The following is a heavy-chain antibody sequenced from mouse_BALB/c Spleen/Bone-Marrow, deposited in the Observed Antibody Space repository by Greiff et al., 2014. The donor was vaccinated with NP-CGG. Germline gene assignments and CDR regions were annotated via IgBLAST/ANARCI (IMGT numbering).Heavy chain of an antibody. CDR2: IDPSDSYT. Sequence: VQLQQSGAELVKPGASVKLSCKASGNTFTSYWMHWVKQRPGQGLEWIGEIDPSDSYTNYNQKFKGKATLTVDKSSSTAYMQLSSLTSEDSAVYCCARWLLGYAMDYWGQGTSVTVSS. CDR3: ARWLLGYAMDY. D-gene: IGHD2-3*01. J-gene: IGHJ4*01. V-gene: IGHV1-69*02. CDR1: GNTFTSYW.